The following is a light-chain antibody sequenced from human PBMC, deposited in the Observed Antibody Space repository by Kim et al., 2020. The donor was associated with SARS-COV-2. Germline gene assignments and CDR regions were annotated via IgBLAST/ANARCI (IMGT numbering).Light chain of an antibody. CDR2: NAS. Sequence: TPGARDTLSCRASQSVRSSYLAWYQQKPGQAPRLLIYNASNRATGIPDRFSGSGSGTDFTLTISRVQPEDFAVYYCQQYGDSPRTFGQGTKVDIK. CDR3: QQYGDSPRT. J-gene: IGKJ1*01. CDR1: QSVRSSY. V-gene: IGKV3-20*01.